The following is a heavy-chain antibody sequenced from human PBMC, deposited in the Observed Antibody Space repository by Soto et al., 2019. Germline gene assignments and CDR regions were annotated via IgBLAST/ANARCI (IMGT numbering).Heavy chain of an antibody. J-gene: IGHJ5*02. CDR2: IYYTGST. D-gene: IGHD3-10*02. CDR3: ARHVRGAVTMNWFDP. Sequence: SETLSLTCTVSGGSVSSGTYQWSWIRQSPGKGLEWIGYIYYTGSTNYNPSLKSRVTISVDTSKNQFSLKLTSVTAADTAIYYCARHVRGAVTMNWFDPWGHGTLVTVSS. CDR1: GGSVSSGTYQ. V-gene: IGHV4-61*01.